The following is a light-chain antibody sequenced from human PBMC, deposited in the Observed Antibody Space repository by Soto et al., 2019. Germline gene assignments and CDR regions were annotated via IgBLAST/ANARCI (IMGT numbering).Light chain of an antibody. CDR3: QQYNSYSPWT. CDR1: QSINSW. V-gene: IGKV1-5*01. J-gene: IGKJ1*01. CDR2: DAS. Sequence: DIPMTQSPSTLSASVGDRVTITCRASQSINSWLAWYQQKPGKAPKLLIYDASSLESGVPSRFSGSGSGTEFTLTISNLQPDDFATYYCQQYNSYSPWTFGQGTKVEIK.